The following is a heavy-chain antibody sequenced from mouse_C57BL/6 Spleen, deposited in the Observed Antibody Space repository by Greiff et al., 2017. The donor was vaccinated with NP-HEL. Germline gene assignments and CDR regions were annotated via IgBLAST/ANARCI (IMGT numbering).Heavy chain of an antibody. CDR1: GYSFTGYY. Sequence: VQLKESGPELVKPGASVKISCKASGYSFTGYYMNWVKQSPEKSLEWIGEINPSTGGTTYNQKFKAKATLTVDKSSSTAYMQLKSLTSEDSAVYYCARRDYGSSGYWGQGTTLTVSS. D-gene: IGHD1-1*01. V-gene: IGHV1-42*01. CDR2: INPSTGGT. CDR3: ARRDYGSSGY. J-gene: IGHJ2*01.